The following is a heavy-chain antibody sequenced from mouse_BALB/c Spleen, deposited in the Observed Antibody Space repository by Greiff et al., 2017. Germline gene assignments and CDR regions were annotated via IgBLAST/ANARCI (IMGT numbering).Heavy chain of an antibody. J-gene: IGHJ4*01. CDR3: ARYREVRQMDY. CDR2: INPSNGRT. Sequence: QVQLQQPGAELVKPGASVKLSCKASGYTFTSYWMHWVKQRPGQGLEWIGEINPSNGRTNYNEKFKCKATLTVDKSSSTAYMQLSSLTSEDSAVYYCARYREVRQMDYWGQGTSVTVSS. D-gene: IGHD2-14*01. CDR1: GYTFTSYW. V-gene: IGHV1S81*02.